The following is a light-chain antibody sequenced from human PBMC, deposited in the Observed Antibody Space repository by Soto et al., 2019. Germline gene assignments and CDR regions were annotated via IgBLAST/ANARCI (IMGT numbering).Light chain of an antibody. V-gene: IGLV1-40*01. CDR3: QSYDSSLSGWVV. CDR1: SSNIGAGYD. Sequence: QSVLTQPPSVSGAPGQRVTISCTGSSSNIGAGYDVHWYQQLPGSAPKLLIYGNSNRPSGVPDRFSGSKSGTSASLAITGLQAEDEAYYYCQSYDSSLSGWVVFGGGTKVTVL. CDR2: GNS. J-gene: IGLJ2*01.